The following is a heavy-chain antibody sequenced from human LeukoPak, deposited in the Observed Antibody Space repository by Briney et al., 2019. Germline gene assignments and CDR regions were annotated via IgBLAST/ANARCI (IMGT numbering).Heavy chain of an antibody. J-gene: IGHJ6*03. Sequence: SETLSLTCTVSGGSISSSSYYWGWIRQPPGKGLEWIGSIYYSGSTYYNPSLKSRVTISVDTSKNQFSLKLSSVTAADTAVYYCARAGYSNEYKTYYYYYYMDVWGKGTTVTVSS. CDR3: ARAGYSNEYKTYYYYYYMDV. CDR1: GGSISSSSYY. D-gene: IGHD4-11*01. V-gene: IGHV4-39*07. CDR2: IYYSGST.